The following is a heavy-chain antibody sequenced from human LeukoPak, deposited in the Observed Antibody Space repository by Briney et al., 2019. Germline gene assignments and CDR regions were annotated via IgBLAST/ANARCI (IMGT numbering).Heavy chain of an antibody. Sequence: PGGSLRLSCAASGFNVNSFEMTWVRQAPGLGLEFLSYISDSSGVIKYADSVKGRFIISRDSAENALYLQMNNLGADDTAVYFCAGGPQYTGSFPYWGQGTLVAVSS. D-gene: IGHD1-26*01. CDR3: AGGPQYTGSFPY. CDR1: GFNVNSFE. CDR2: ISDSSGVI. J-gene: IGHJ4*02. V-gene: IGHV3-48*03.